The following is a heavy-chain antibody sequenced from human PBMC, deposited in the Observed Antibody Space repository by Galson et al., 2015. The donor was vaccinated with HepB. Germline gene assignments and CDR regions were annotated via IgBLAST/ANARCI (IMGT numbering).Heavy chain of an antibody. Sequence: SLRLSCAASGFTVSSDYMSWVRQAPGKGLEWVSIIYSGGGTYYADSVKGRFTISRDNSKNTLYLQMNNLRAKDTAVYYCARDNIRAIFGTWGQGTLVTVSS. J-gene: IGHJ5*02. D-gene: IGHD3-3*01. CDR3: ARDNIRAIFGT. CDR2: IYSGGGT. CDR1: GFTVSSDY. V-gene: IGHV3-53*01.